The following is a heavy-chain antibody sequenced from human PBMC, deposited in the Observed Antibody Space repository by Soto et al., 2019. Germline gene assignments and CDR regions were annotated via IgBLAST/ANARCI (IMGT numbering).Heavy chain of an antibody. CDR1: GGSISTYY. CDR2: IYYSGNT. Sequence: SETLSLTCTVSGGSISTYYWSWIRQPPGKGLEWIGYIYYSGNTNYNPSLKSRVTISVDTSKNQLSLKLSSVTAADTAVYYCARAKGRVAARLRYSYYYYGMDVWGQGTTVTVSS. J-gene: IGHJ6*02. V-gene: IGHV4-59*01. D-gene: IGHD6-6*01. CDR3: ARAKGRVAARLRYSYYYYGMDV.